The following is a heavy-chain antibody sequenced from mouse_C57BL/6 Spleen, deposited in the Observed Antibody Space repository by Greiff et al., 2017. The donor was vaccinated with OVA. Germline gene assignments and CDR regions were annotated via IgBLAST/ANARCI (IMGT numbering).Heavy chain of an antibody. CDR3: GRVRCYGYDEAY. D-gene: IGHD2-2*01. CDR1: GYTFTSYW. CDR2: IYPGSGST. Sequence: VQLQQSGAELVKPGASVKMSCKASGYTFTSYWITWVKQRPGQGLEWIGDIYPGSGSTNYNKKFKNKATLTVDTSSSTAYMQLSSLTSEDSAVYYCGRVRCYGYDEAYWGQGTLVTVSA. V-gene: IGHV1-55*01. J-gene: IGHJ3*01.